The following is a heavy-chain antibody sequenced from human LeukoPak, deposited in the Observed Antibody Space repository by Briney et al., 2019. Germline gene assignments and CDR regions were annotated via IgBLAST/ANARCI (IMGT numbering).Heavy chain of an antibody. J-gene: IGHJ4*02. D-gene: IGHD3-9*01. V-gene: IGHV4-39*07. CDR2: IYYSGST. CDR3: ARWGVSHFPLRYFDWPSYYFDY. Sequence: PSETLSLTCTVSGGSISSSSYYWGWIRQPPGKGLEWIGSIYYSGSTYYNPSLKSRVTISVDTSKNQFSLKLSSVTAADTAVYYCARWGVSHFPLRYFDWPSYYFDYWGQGTLVTVSS. CDR1: GGSISSSSYY.